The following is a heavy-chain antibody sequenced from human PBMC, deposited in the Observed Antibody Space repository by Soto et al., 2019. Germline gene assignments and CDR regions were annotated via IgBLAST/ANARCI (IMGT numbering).Heavy chain of an antibody. D-gene: IGHD3-22*01. V-gene: IGHV3-23*01. CDR2: ISGSGGST. Sequence: GGSLRLSCAASGFTFSSYAMSWVRQAPGKGLEWVSAISGSGGSTYYADSVKGRFTISRDNSKNTLYLQMNSLRAEDTAVYYCAKGDHYYDSSGYSARPDFDYWGQGTLVTVSS. CDR1: GFTFSSYA. J-gene: IGHJ4*02. CDR3: AKGDHYYDSSGYSARPDFDY.